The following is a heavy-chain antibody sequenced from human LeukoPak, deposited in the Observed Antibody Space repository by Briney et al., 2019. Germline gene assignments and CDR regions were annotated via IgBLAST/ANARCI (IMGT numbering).Heavy chain of an antibody. CDR2: ISYDGGNE. V-gene: IGHV3-30*18. Sequence: HAGGSLRLSCEVSGFIFSAYGMHWVRQAPGKGLEWLAVISYDGGNEYYADSVKARFTISRDNSKNTLFLQMNNLRPEDTAVYFCAKDHSRWPQRTGAVLDYWGQGTLVLVSS. CDR3: AKDHSRWPQRTGAVLDY. J-gene: IGHJ4*02. CDR1: GFIFSAYG. D-gene: IGHD5-24*01.